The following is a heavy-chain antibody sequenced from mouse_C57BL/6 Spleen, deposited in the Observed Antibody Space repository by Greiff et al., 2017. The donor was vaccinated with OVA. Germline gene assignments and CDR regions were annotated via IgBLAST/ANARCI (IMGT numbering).Heavy chain of an antibody. CDR1: GYTFTGYW. CDR2: ILPGSGSA. J-gene: IGHJ3*01. CDR3: AREGPNCDWFAY. Sequence: QVQLQQSGAELMKPGASVKLSCTATGYTFTGYWIEWVKQRPGHGLEWIGEILPGSGSANYTEKFKGQATFTADTTSNTAFIQLSRLTTEDSTIYYCAREGPNCDWFAYWGQGTLVTVSA. D-gene: IGHD4-1*02. V-gene: IGHV1-9*01.